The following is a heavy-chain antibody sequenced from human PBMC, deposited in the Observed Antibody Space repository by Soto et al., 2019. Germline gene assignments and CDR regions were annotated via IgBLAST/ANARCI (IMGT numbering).Heavy chain of an antibody. J-gene: IGHJ5*02. Sequence: EVQLVETGGGLIQPGGSLRLSCAASGFTVSSNYMSWVRQAPGKGLEWVSVIYSGGSTYYADSVKGRFTISRDNSKNTLYRQMNSRRAADTAVYYCARAPAVPGTGLTWASWFEPWGQGTLVTVSS. CDR2: IYSGGST. V-gene: IGHV3-53*02. CDR3: ARAPAVPGTGLTWASWFEP. D-gene: IGHD3-9*01. CDR1: GFTVSSNY.